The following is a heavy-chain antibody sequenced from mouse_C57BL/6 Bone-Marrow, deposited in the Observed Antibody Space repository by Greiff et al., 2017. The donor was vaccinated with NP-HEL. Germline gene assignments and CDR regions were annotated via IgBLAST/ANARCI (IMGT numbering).Heavy chain of an antibody. J-gene: IGHJ3*01. CDR1: GFSLTSYG. CDR3: ARQLRLQAWFAY. Sequence: VKLQESGPGLVQPSQSLSITCTVSGFSLTSYGVHWVRQSPGKGLEWLGVIWSGGSTDYNAAFISRLSISKDNSKSQVFFKMNRLQADDTAIYYCARQLRLQAWFAYWGQGTLVTVSA. CDR2: IWSGGST. D-gene: IGHD3-2*02. V-gene: IGHV2-2*01.